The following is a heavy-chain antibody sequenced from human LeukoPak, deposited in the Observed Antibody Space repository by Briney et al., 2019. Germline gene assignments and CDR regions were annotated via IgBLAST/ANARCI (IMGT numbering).Heavy chain of an antibody. J-gene: IGHJ4*02. Sequence: GGSLRLSCAVSGFTFSSYGMHWVRQAPGKGLEWVAFIRYDGSNKYYADSVKGRFTISRDNSKNTLYLQMNSLRAEDTAVYYCAKVYLSQSPFDYWGQGTLVTVSS. CDR2: IRYDGSNK. D-gene: IGHD2-21*01. V-gene: IGHV3-30*02. CDR3: AKVYLSQSPFDY. CDR1: GFTFSSYG.